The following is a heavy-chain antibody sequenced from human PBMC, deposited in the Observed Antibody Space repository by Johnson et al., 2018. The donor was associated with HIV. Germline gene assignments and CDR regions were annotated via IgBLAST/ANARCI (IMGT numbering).Heavy chain of an antibody. CDR2: GST. D-gene: IGHD1-26*01. CDR3: ARGGGTYAFDI. Sequence: GSTYYADSVKGRFTISRDNSKNTLYLQMNSLRAEDTAVYYCARGGGTYAFDIWGQGTMVTVSS. J-gene: IGHJ3*02. V-gene: IGHV3-53*01.